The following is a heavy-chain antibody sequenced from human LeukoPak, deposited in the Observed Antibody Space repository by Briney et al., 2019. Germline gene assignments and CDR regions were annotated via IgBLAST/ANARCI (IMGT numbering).Heavy chain of an antibody. CDR1: GFTFSSYE. Sequence: GGSLRLSCAASGFTFSSYEMNWVRQAPGKGLEWVSYISSSGSTIYYADSVKGRFTISRDNAKNSLYLQMNSLRAEDTALYYCAKDLSYYYETNKWAALSAFDFWGQGTMVTVSS. CDR2: ISSSGSTI. V-gene: IGHV3-48*03. D-gene: IGHD3-22*01. CDR3: AKDLSYYYETNKWAALSAFDF. J-gene: IGHJ3*01.